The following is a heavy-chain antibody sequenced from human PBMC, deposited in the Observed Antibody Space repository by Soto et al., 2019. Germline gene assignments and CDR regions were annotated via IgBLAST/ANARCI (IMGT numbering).Heavy chain of an antibody. D-gene: IGHD2-2*02. Sequence: SVKVSCKASGGTFSSYAISWVRQAPGQGLEWMGGIIPIFGTANYAQKFQGRVTITADESTSTAYMELSSLRSEDTAVYYCARSLYEDIVVVPAAIKGDYYYYGMDVWGQGTKVTVYS. J-gene: IGHJ6*02. CDR1: GGTFSSYA. CDR2: IIPIFGTA. V-gene: IGHV1-69*13. CDR3: ARSLYEDIVVVPAAIKGDYYYYGMDV.